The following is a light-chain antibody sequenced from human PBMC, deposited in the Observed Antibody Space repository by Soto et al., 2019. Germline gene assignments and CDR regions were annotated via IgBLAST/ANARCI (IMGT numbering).Light chain of an antibody. CDR1: SSNIGSNT. CDR2: NND. J-gene: IGLJ3*02. CDR3: GAWDDGPKGPV. Sequence: QAVVSQPPSASGAPGQRGTTSCAASSSNIGSNTVNWYQRLPGTAPKFLMFNNDQRPSGVPDRFSGSKSGTSASLAIGGLQSEDEADYYCGAWDDGPKGPVFGGGTKLTVL. V-gene: IGLV1-44*01.